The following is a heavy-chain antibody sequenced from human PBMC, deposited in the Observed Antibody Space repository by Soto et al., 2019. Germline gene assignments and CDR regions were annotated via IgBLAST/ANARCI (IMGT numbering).Heavy chain of an antibody. J-gene: IGHJ6*02. CDR2: ISYDGSNK. V-gene: IGHV3-30*18. CDR1: GFTFSSYG. Sequence: GGSLRLSCAASGFTFSSYGMHWVRQAPGKGLEWVAVISYDGSNKYYADSVKGRFTISRDNSKNTPYLQMNSLRAEDTAVYYCAKERAYGSGSYYYYYYGMDVWGQGTTVTVSS. D-gene: IGHD3-10*01. CDR3: AKERAYGSGSYYYYYYGMDV.